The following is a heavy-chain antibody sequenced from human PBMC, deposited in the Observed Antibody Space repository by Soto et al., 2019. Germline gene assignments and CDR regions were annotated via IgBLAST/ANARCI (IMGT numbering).Heavy chain of an antibody. CDR2: ISTDNGNA. D-gene: IGHD2-15*01. Sequence: GASVKVSCKASGYTFTSHGISWVRQAPGQGPEWMGWISTDNGNANYAQYLQGRATMTTDTSTSTAYMELRSLRADDTAVYYCAREGGFCTGGSCYCDYWGQGTLVTVSX. CDR1: GYTFTSHG. CDR3: AREGGFCTGGSCYCDY. J-gene: IGHJ4*02. V-gene: IGHV1-18*01.